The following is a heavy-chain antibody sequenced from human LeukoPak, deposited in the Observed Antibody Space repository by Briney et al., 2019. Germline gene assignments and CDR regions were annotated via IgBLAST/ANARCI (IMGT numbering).Heavy chain of an antibody. J-gene: IGHJ6*03. Sequence: GGSLRLSCAASGFTFSSYWMSWVRQAPGKGLEWVANIKQDGSEKYYVDSVKGRFTISRDNAKNSLYLQMSSLRAEDTAVYYCARRTISYYYYYMDVWGKGTTVTVSS. CDR1: GFTFSSYW. CDR3: ARRTISYYYYYMDV. V-gene: IGHV3-7*01. CDR2: IKQDGSEK. D-gene: IGHD5-12*01.